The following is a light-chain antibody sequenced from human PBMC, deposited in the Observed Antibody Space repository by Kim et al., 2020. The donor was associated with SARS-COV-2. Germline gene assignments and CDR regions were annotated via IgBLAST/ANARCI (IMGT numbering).Light chain of an antibody. CDR2: DVN. V-gene: IGLV2-14*03. CDR1: SSDVGGYNY. CDR3: VSYTRSWTHVV. J-gene: IGLJ2*01. Sequence: QSALTQPPSASGSPGQSITISCTGTSSDVGGYNYVSWYQQHPGKAPKLMIYDVNNRPSGVPNRFSGSKSGNTGSLTISGLQAADEADYYCVSYTRSWTHVVFGGGTQLTVL.